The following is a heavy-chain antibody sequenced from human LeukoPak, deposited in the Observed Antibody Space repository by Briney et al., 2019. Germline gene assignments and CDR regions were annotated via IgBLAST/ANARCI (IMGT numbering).Heavy chain of an antibody. CDR3: ARTGRDSYYFDY. J-gene: IGHJ4*02. Sequence: GGSLRLSCAASGFTFSGYPIHWVRQAPGKGLEWVAVISYDGSNKYYADSVKGRFTISRDNSKNTLYLQMNSLRAEDTAVYYCARTGRDSYYFDYWGQGTLVTVSS. D-gene: IGHD5-24*01. CDR2: ISYDGSNK. CDR1: GFTFSGYP. V-gene: IGHV3-30-3*01.